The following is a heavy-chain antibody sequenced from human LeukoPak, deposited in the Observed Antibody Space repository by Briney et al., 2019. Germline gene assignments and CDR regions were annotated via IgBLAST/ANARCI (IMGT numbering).Heavy chain of an antibody. V-gene: IGHV3-48*01. CDR2: ISSSSSTI. J-gene: IGHJ4*02. Sequence: GGSLRLSCAASGFIFSSYSMNWVRQAPGKGLEWVSYISSSSSTIYYADSVKGRFTISRDNAKNSLYLQMNSLRAEDTAVYYCARGSYYYDSSGYSFDYWGQGTLVTVSS. D-gene: IGHD3-22*01. CDR1: GFIFSSYS. CDR3: ARGSYYYDSSGYSFDY.